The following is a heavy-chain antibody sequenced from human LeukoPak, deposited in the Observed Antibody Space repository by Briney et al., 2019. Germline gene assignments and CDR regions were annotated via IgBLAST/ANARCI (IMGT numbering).Heavy chain of an antibody. Sequence: SETLSLTCTVSGGSISSGDYYWSWIRQPPGKGLEWIGYIYYSGSTYYNPSLKSRVTISVDTSKNQFSLKLSSVTAADTAVYYCARDRHGWSGYYFDYWGQGTLVTVFS. J-gene: IGHJ4*02. D-gene: IGHD3-3*01. CDR1: GGSISSGDYY. CDR2: IYYSGST. CDR3: ARDRHGWSGYYFDY. V-gene: IGHV4-30-4*01.